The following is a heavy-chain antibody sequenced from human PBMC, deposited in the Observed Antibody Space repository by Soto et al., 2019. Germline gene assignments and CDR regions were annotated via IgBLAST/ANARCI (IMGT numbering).Heavy chain of an antibody. J-gene: IGHJ4*02. D-gene: IGHD6-19*01. Sequence: QVQLVQSGAEVKKPGSSVKVSCKASGGTFSSYTISWVRQSPGQGLEWMGRIIPILGIANYAQKFQGRVTITADKYTSTAYMELSSLRSEDTAVYYCARAIAVGGTDPFDYWGQGTLVTVSS. V-gene: IGHV1-69*02. CDR3: ARAIAVGGTDPFDY. CDR1: GGTFSSYT. CDR2: IIPILGIA.